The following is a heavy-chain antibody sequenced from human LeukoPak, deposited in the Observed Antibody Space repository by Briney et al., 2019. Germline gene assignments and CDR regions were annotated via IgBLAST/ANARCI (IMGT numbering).Heavy chain of an antibody. CDR3: ARAPGYCSSTSCYWSDH. Sequence: SETLSLTCTVSGGSISSGGYYWSWIRQHPGKGLEWIGYIYYSGSTYYNPSLKSRVTISVDTSKNQFSLKLSSVTAADTAVYYCARAPGYCSSTSCYWSDHWGQGTLVTVSS. J-gene: IGHJ4*02. CDR2: IYYSGST. D-gene: IGHD2-2*01. V-gene: IGHV4-31*03. CDR1: GGSISSGGYY.